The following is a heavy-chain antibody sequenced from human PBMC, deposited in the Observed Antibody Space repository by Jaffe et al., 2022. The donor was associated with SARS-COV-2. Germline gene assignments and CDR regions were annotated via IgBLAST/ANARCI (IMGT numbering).Heavy chain of an antibody. CDR2: IRSKANSYAT. V-gene: IGHV3-73*02. CDR3: TRHLSGYDLYYYYYYMDV. CDR1: GFTFSGSA. D-gene: IGHD5-12*01. J-gene: IGHJ6*03. Sequence: EVQLVESGGGLVQPGGSLKLSCAASGFTFSGSAMHWVRQASGKGLEWVGRIRSKANSYATAYAASVKGRFTISRDDSKNTAYLQMNSLKTEDTAVYYCTRHLSGYDLYYYYYYMDVWGKGTTVTVSS.